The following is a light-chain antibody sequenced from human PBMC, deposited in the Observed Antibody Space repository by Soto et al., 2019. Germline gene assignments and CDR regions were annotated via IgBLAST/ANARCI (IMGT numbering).Light chain of an antibody. CDR1: SSNIGAGYD. Sequence: QSVLTRPPSVSGAPGQRVTISCTGSSSNIGAGYDVHWYQQLPGTAPKLLIYGNSNRPSGVPDRFSGSKSGTSASLAITGLQAEDEADYYCQSYDSGLSGYVFGTGTKVTVL. J-gene: IGLJ1*01. CDR2: GNS. V-gene: IGLV1-40*01. CDR3: QSYDSGLSGYV.